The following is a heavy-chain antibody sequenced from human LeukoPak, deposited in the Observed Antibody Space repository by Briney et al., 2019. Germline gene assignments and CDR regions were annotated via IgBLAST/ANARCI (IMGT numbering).Heavy chain of an antibody. CDR1: GLTFSSYA. CDR2: ISGCGGST. Sequence: GGSLRLSCAASGLTFSSYAMSWVRQAPGKGLEWVSAISGCGGSTYYADSVKGRFTISRDNSKNTLYLQMNSLRAEDTAVYYCAKAPHNYDFWSGYYFFDYWGQGTLVTVSS. CDR3: AKAPHNYDFWSGYYFFDY. J-gene: IGHJ4*02. V-gene: IGHV3-23*01. D-gene: IGHD3-3*01.